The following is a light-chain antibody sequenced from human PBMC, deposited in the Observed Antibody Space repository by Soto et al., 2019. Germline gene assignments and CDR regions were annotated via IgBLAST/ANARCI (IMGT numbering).Light chain of an antibody. CDR3: QSYDSSLSVDVV. J-gene: IGLJ2*01. Sequence: QPVLTQPPSVSGAPGQRVTISCTGSSSNIGAGYDVHWYQQLPGTAPKLLIYGNSNRPSGVPDRFSGSKSGTSASLAITGLQAEDEADYYCQSYDSSLSVDVVFGGGTKLTVL. V-gene: IGLV1-40*01. CDR1: SSNIGAGYD. CDR2: GNS.